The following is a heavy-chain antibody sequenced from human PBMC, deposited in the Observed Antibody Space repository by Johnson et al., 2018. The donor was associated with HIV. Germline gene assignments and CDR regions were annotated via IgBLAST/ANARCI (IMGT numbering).Heavy chain of an antibody. CDR1: GFTFSSYD. V-gene: IGHV3-20*04. J-gene: IGHJ3*02. CDR2: INWNGGST. Sequence: VQLVESGGGLVQPGGSLRLSCAASGFTFSSYDMHWVRQVPGKGVEWVSGINWNGGSTGYADSVKGRFTISRDNAENSLYLQMNSLRAEDTAVYYCARDGGVAAAVGVVAFDIWGQGTMVTVSS. D-gene: IGHD6-13*01. CDR3: ARDGGVAAAVGVVAFDI.